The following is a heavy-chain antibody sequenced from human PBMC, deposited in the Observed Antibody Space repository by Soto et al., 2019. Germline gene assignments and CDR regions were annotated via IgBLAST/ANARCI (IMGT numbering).Heavy chain of an antibody. J-gene: IGHJ4*02. D-gene: IGHD4-17*01. CDR1: GFTFDDFS. CDR2: ISWNSGSI. Sequence: EVQLLESGGGLVQPGRSLRLSCAASGFTFDDFSMHWVRHTPGEGLEWVSGISWNSGSIGYADSVKGRFSISRDNAKNSLYLQLNSLRTEDTALYYCTRASHSDFGDYGYFEFWGQGTLVTVSS. CDR3: TRASHSDFGDYGYFEF. V-gene: IGHV3-9*01.